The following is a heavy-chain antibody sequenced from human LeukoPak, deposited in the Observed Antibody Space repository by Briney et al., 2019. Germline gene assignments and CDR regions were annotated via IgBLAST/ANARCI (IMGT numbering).Heavy chain of an antibody. CDR3: ARQEYCSGGSCYTWFDP. V-gene: IGHV5-51*01. CDR1: GYSINNYW. D-gene: IGHD2-15*01. CDR2: IYPADSDI. Sequence: GESLKISCKGSGYSINNYWIGWVRQMPGKGLEWMGIIYPADSDIRYSPSFQGQVTISADKSISTAYLQWSSLKASDTAMYYCARQEYCSGGSCYTWFDPWGQGTPVTVSS. J-gene: IGHJ5*02.